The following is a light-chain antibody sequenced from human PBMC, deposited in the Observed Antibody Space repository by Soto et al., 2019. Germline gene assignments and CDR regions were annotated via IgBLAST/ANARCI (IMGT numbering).Light chain of an antibody. CDR1: QDMSNY. Sequence: DIQMTQSPSSLSASVGDRVTITCQASQDMSNYLNWYQQKPGKAPKLLIYDASNLETGVPSRFSGSGSGTDFTFTISSLQPEDIATYYCQQYDNLPITCGQGTRLEIK. CDR3: QQYDNLPIT. CDR2: DAS. V-gene: IGKV1-33*01. J-gene: IGKJ5*01.